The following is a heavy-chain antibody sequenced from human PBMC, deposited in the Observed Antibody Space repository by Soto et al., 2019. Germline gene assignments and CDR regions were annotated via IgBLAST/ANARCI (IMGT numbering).Heavy chain of an antibody. V-gene: IGHV3-33*01. J-gene: IGHJ6*02. CDR1: GFTFSSYG. CDR3: ARALGYSSSWPRYYYYGMDG. CDR2: IWYDGSNK. Sequence: QVQLVESGGGVVQPGRSLRLSCAASGFTFSSYGMHWVRQAPGKGLEGVAVIWYDGSNKYYADSVKGRFTISRDNSKNTLYLQMNSLRAEDTAVYYCARALGYSSSWPRYYYYGMDGWGQVTTVTVSS. D-gene: IGHD6-13*01.